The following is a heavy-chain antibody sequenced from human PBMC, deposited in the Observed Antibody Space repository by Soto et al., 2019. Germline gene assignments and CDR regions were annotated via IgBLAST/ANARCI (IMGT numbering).Heavy chain of an antibody. CDR1: GGSFTSYS. Sequence: QVQLVQSGAELKKPGSSVKVSCEASGGSFTSYSFTWVRQAPGQGLEWMGRIIPIQGKANYALKFQDRVTITADRSTSTVYMELTGLRPEDTAVYFCANSLLFVDYGYMDVWGKGTTVTVSS. J-gene: IGHJ6*03. CDR3: ANSLLFVDYGYMDV. D-gene: IGHD2-21*01. V-gene: IGHV1-69*02. CDR2: IIPIQGKA.